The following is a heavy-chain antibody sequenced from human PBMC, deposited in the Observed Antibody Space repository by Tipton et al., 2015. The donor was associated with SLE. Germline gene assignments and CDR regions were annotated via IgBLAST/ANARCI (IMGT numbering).Heavy chain of an antibody. V-gene: IGHV4-59*08. J-gene: IGHJ4*01. D-gene: IGHD2-15*01. CDR2: ISFLGNN. CDR3: ARLVVLAAEGLYSFDY. Sequence: TLSLTCTVSGASISDYDWTWIRQPPGKGLEWIGSISFLGNNDLKPSLKGRVFLSIDTSQNQVSLEVTSMTPADTAVYYCARLVVLAAEGLYSFDYWGHGTLVTVSS. CDR1: GASISDYD.